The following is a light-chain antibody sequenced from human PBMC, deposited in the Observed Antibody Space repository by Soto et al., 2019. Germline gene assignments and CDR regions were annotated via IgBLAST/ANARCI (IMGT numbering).Light chain of an antibody. J-gene: IGKJ1*01. CDR1: QSVGTK. CDR3: QQYSSWLWT. Sequence: IVMTQSPATLSVSPGERANLSCRASQSVGTKLAWYQQTPGQAPRLLIYGASNRATGVPAIISGSVSGTEFTLTIASLQSEDFAVYYCQQYSSWLWTFGQGTKVDIK. V-gene: IGKV3-15*01. CDR2: GAS.